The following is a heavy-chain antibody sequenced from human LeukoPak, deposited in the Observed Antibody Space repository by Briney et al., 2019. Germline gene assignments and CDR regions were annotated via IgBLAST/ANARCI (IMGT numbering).Heavy chain of an antibody. CDR1: GFTFSSYA. Sequence: QPGGSLRLSCAASGFTFSSYAMSWVRQAPGKRLEWVSAISGSGGSTYYADSVKGRFTISRDNSKNTLYLQMNSLRAEDTAVYYCAKDPQRYSSGWSSYYFDYWGQGTLVTVSS. V-gene: IGHV3-23*01. J-gene: IGHJ4*02. CDR3: AKDPQRYSSGWSSYYFDY. CDR2: ISGSGGST. D-gene: IGHD6-19*01.